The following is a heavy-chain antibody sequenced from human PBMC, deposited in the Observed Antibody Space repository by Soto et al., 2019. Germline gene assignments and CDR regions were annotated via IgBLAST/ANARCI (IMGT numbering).Heavy chain of an antibody. CDR3: ASSYSSSALAVAGNGDYFDY. J-gene: IGHJ4*02. CDR1: GGSISSGDYY. CDR2: IYYSGST. D-gene: IGHD6-19*01. V-gene: IGHV4-30-4*01. Sequence: KTSETLSLTCTVSGGSISSGDYYWSWIRQPPGKGLEWIGYIYYSGSTYYNPSLKSRVTISVDTSKNQFSLKLGSVTAADTAVYYCASSYSSSALAVAGNGDYFDYWGQGTLVTVSS.